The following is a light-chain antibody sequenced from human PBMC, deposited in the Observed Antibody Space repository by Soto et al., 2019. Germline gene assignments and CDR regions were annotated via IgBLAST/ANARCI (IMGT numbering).Light chain of an antibody. CDR1: QSVSSSY. V-gene: IGKV3-20*01. Sequence: EIVLTQSPGTLSLSPWERATLSFRASQSVSSSYLAWYQQKPGQAPRLLIYGASSRATGIPDSLSGSASGTDFPLTISRLAPEDFAVYYCQQYGSSPLFGQGTRLEIK. J-gene: IGKJ5*01. CDR3: QQYGSSPL. CDR2: GAS.